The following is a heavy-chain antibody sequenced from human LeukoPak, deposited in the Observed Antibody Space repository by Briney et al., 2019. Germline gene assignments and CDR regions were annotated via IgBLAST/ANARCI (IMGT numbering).Heavy chain of an antibody. V-gene: IGHV3-23*01. CDR1: GFSFNNFA. J-gene: IGHJ4*02. CDR2: ISGSGSTI. D-gene: IGHD4/OR15-4a*01. CDR3: AKATMDTTYFYS. Sequence: GGSLRLSCAASGFSFNNFAMSWVRQAPGKGLEWVSAISGSGSTIFYADSVKGRFTVSRDNSENTLFLHMNSLGAEDTALYYCAKATMDTTYFYSWGQGTLVTVSS.